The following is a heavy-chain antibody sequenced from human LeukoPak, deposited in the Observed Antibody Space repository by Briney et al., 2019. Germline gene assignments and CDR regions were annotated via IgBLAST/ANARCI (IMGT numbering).Heavy chain of an antibody. V-gene: IGHV3-11*01. CDR3: ARDGEFYYDSSSY. CDR2: ISSSGSSI. J-gene: IGHJ4*02. Sequence: GGSLRLSCAASGFTFSDYYMSWIRQAPGKGLEWVSYISSSGSSIYYADSVKGRFTICRDNAKNSLYLQMNSLRAEDTAVYYCARDGEFYYDSSSYWGQGSLVTVSS. D-gene: IGHD3-22*01. CDR1: GFTFSDYY.